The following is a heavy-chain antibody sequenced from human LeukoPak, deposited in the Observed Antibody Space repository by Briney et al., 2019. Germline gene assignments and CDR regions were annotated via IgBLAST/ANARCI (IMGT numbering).Heavy chain of an antibody. D-gene: IGHD3-10*01. V-gene: IGHV1-69*13. Sequence: GASVKVSCKASGGTFRSYAISWVQQAPGQGLEWMGGIIPIFGTANYAQKFQGRVTITADESTSTAYMELSSLRSEDTAVYYCAISKVPETFITMVRGVINNWFDPWGQGTLVTVSS. CDR1: GGTFRSYA. CDR2: IIPIFGTA. J-gene: IGHJ5*02. CDR3: AISKVPETFITMVRGVINNWFDP.